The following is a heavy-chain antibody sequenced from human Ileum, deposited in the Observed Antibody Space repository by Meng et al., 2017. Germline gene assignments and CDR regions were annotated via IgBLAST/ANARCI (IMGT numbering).Heavy chain of an antibody. CDR2: INHSGST. D-gene: IGHD4-23*01. CDR1: GGSFSGYY. V-gene: IGHV4-34*01. J-gene: IGHJ2*01. Sequence: SETLSLTCAVYGGSFSGYYWSWIRQPPGKGLEWIGEINHSGSTNYNPSLKSRVTISVDTSKNQFSLKLSSVTAADTAVYYCARRSRKTRPGYGGNSNWYFDLWGRGTLVTVSS. CDR3: ARRSRKTRPGYGGNSNWYFDL.